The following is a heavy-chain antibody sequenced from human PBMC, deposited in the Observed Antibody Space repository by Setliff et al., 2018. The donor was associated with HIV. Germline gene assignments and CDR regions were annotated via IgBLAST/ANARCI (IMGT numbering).Heavy chain of an antibody. CDR1: GYSLTNYW. J-gene: IGHJ4*02. V-gene: IGHV5-10-1*01. D-gene: IGHD4-17*01. Sequence: GESLKISCKGSGYSLTNYWIGWVRQMPGKGLEWMGRIDPSNSNTNYSPSFQGHVTISADKSISTAYLQWSSLKASDTAMYYCARGFYGDYYFDYWGQGTLVTVSS. CDR2: IDPSNSNT. CDR3: ARGFYGDYYFDY.